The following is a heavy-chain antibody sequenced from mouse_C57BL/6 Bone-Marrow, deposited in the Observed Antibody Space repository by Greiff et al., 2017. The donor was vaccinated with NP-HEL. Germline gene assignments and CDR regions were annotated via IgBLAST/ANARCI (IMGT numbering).Heavy chain of an antibody. D-gene: IGHD1-1*01. CDR1: GYTFTTYW. J-gene: IGHJ3*01. Sequence: HVQLKHPGAELVKPGASVKLSCKASGYTFTTYWLQWVKQRPGQCLEWIGEIDPSDSYTNYNQKFKGKATLTVYTSSSTAYMQLSSLTSEDSAVYYCARKAYYGRSYEFAYWGQGTLVTVSA. V-gene: IGHV1-50*01. CDR2: IDPSDSYT. CDR3: ARKAYYGRSYEFAY.